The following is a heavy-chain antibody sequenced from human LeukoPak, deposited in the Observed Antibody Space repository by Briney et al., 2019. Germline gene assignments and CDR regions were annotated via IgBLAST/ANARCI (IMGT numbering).Heavy chain of an antibody. V-gene: IGHV1-2*02. D-gene: IGHD3-10*01. CDR3: ARDPRITMVRGVESGDY. Sequence: ASVKVSCTASGYTFTGYYMHWVRQAPGQGLEWMGWINPNSGGTNYAQKFQGRVTMTRDTSISTAYMELSRLRSDDTAVYYCARDPRITMVRGVESGDYWGQGTLVTVSS. CDR1: GYTFTGYY. J-gene: IGHJ4*02. CDR2: INPNSGGT.